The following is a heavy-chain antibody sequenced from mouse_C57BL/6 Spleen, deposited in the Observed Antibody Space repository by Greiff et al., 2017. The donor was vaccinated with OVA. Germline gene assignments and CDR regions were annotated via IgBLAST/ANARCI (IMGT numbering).Heavy chain of an antibody. CDR3: ARYRSPVTTVVAKDFDV. CDR2: INPNNGGT. CDR1: GYTFTDYY. D-gene: IGHD1-1*01. V-gene: IGHV1-26*01. J-gene: IGHJ1*03. Sequence: EVQLQQSGPELVKPGASVKISCKASGYTFTDYYMNWVKQSHGKSLEWIGDINPNNGGTSYNQKFKGKATLTVDKSSSTAYMELRSLTSEDSAVYYCARYRSPVTTVVAKDFDVWGTGTTVTVSS.